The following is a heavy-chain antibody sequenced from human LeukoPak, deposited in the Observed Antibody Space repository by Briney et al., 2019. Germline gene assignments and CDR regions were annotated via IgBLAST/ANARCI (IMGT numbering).Heavy chain of an antibody. Sequence: SETLSLTCTVSGDSITITNYYWGWIRQPPGKGLEWVGNIYHDGSTYYNPSLKSRVSISVDTSKNQFSLKLSSVTAADTAVYYCARMPPVGGSYVYWGQGTLVTVSS. D-gene: IGHD1-26*01. CDR2: IYHDGST. J-gene: IGHJ4*02. CDR1: GDSITITNYY. CDR3: ARMPPVGGSYVY. V-gene: IGHV4-39*07.